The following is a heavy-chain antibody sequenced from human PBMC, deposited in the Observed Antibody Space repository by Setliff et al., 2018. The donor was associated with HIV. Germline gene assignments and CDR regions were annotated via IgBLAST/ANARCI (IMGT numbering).Heavy chain of an antibody. CDR2: IRYDGSNK. CDR1: GLTFSSHG. J-gene: IGHJ6*02. Sequence: PGGSLRLSYAASGLTFSSHGMHWVRQAPGKGLEWVAFIRYDGSNKYYADSVKGRFTISRDNSKNTLYLQMNSLRAEDTAVYYCAKDWKVWFGELSQDYYYGMDVWGQGTTVTVSS. CDR3: AKDWKVWFGELSQDYYYGMDV. D-gene: IGHD3-10*01. V-gene: IGHV3-30*02.